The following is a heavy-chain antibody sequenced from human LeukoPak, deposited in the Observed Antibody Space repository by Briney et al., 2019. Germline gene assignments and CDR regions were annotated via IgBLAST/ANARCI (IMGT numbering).Heavy chain of an antibody. Sequence: QPGRSLRLSCAASGFTFSSYGMHWVRQAPGKGPEWVAVISYDGSNKYYADSVKGRFTISRDNSKNTLYLQMNSLRAEDTAVYYCAKEGVAAAGKGDFDYWGQGTLVTVSS. CDR1: GFTFSSYG. V-gene: IGHV3-30*18. CDR2: ISYDGSNK. CDR3: AKEGVAAAGKGDFDY. J-gene: IGHJ4*02. D-gene: IGHD6-13*01.